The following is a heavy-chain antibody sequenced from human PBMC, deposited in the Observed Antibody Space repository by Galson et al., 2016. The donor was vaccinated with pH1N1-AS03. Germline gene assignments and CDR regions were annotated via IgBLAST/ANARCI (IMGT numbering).Heavy chain of an antibody. CDR2: ISISGSYV. J-gene: IGHJ4*02. V-gene: IGHV3-21*01. CDR3: ARRATDGSTIDS. Sequence: SLRLSCAASRFTFSSYSMNWVRQAPGKGLEWVSSISISGSYVYYADSVKGRFTISRDNAKNSLYLHMNSPSAEDTAVYYCARRATDGSTIDSWGQGTLVTVSS. CDR1: RFTFSSYS. D-gene: IGHD5-24*01.